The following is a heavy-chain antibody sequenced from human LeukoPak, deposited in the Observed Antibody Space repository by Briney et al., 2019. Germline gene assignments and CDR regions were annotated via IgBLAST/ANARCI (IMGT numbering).Heavy chain of an antibody. CDR2: ISSSGSTI. V-gene: IGHV3-11*04. CDR1: GFSFSDYA. Sequence: PGGSLRLSCAASGFSFSDYAMSWVRQAPGKGLEWVSYISSSGSTIYYADSVKGRFTISRDNAKNSLYLQMNSLRAEDTAVYYCARAPNTHYYDSSGYWGQGTLVTVSS. J-gene: IGHJ4*02. D-gene: IGHD3-22*01. CDR3: ARAPNTHYYDSSGY.